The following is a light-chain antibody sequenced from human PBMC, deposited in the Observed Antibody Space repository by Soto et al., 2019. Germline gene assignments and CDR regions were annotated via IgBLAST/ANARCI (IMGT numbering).Light chain of an antibody. CDR2: GNN. Sequence: QSVLPQPPSVSGAPGQRVTISFTGRSSNIGAGYDVHWYQQLPGTAPKLLIYGNNNRPSGVPDRFSGSKSGTSASLAITGLQAEDEADYYCQSYDRSLSAHYVFGTGTKLTVL. CDR1: SSNIGAGYD. J-gene: IGLJ1*01. V-gene: IGLV1-40*01. CDR3: QSYDRSLSAHYV.